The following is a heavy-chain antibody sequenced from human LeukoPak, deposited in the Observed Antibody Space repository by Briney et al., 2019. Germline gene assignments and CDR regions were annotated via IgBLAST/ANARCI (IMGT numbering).Heavy chain of an antibody. V-gene: IGHV4-34*01. D-gene: IGHD6-13*01. CDR1: GGSFSGYY. CDR3: ARGDKGARYSSSWYFGPNWFDP. Sequence: PSETLSLTCAVYGGSFSGYYWSWIRQPPGKGLEWIGEINRSGSTNYNPSLKSRVTISVDTSKNQFSLKLSSVTAADTAVYYCARGDKGARYSSSWYFGPNWFDPWGQGTLVTVSS. CDR2: INRSGST. J-gene: IGHJ5*02.